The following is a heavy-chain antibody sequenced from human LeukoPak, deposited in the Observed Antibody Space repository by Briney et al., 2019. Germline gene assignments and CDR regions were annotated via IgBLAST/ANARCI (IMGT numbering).Heavy chain of an antibody. D-gene: IGHD2-15*01. Sequence: GASVKVSCKASGYTFTSYAMNWVRQAPGQGLEWMGWINTNTGNPTYAQGFTGRFVFSLDTSVSTAYLQISSLKAEDTAVYYCARDPYCSSTSCYCSGGSCYSVWGQGTLVTVSS. CDR2: INTNTGNP. V-gene: IGHV7-4-1*02. CDR1: GYTFTSYA. J-gene: IGHJ4*02. CDR3: ARDPYCSSTSCYCSGGSCYSV.